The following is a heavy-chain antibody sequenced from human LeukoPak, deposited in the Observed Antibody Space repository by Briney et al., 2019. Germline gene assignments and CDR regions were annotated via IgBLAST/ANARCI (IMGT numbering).Heavy chain of an antibody. Sequence: ASVKVSCKASGYTFTAYYMHWVRQAPGQGLEWMGWINPNSGGTNYAQKFQGRVTMTRDTSISTAYMDLGRLTSDDTAVYYCARDLGRIGVTGTRGLDSWGQGTLVTVSS. J-gene: IGHJ4*02. CDR1: GYTFTAYY. V-gene: IGHV1-2*02. CDR2: INPNSGGT. CDR3: ARDLGRIGVTGTRGLDS. D-gene: IGHD6-19*01.